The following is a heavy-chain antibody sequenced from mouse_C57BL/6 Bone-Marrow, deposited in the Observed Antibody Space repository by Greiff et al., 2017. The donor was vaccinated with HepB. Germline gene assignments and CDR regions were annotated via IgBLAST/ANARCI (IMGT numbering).Heavy chain of an antibody. V-gene: IGHV1-18*01. CDR1: GYTFTDYN. D-gene: IGHD2-4*01. CDR3: AAWDYGAWFAY. CDR2: INPNNGGT. J-gene: IGHJ3*01. Sequence: LVKPGASVKIPCKASGYTFTDYNMDWVKQSHGKSLEWIGDINPNNGGTIYNQKFKGKATLTVDKSSSTAYMELRSLTSEDTAVYYCAAWDYGAWFAYWGQGTLVTVSA.